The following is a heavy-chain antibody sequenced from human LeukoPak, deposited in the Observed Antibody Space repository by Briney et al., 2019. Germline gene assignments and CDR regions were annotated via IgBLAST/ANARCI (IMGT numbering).Heavy chain of an antibody. J-gene: IGHJ6*02. D-gene: IGHD3-3*01. V-gene: IGHV4-39*02. CDR1: GGSISSSSYY. CDR2: IYYSGST. CDR3: ARDGVRSPGMDV. Sequence: SETLSLTCTVSGGSISSSSYYWGWIRQPPGKGLEWIGSIYYSGSTYYNPSLKSRVTISVDTSKNQFSLKLSSVTAADTAVYYCARDGVRSPGMDVWGQGTTVTVSS.